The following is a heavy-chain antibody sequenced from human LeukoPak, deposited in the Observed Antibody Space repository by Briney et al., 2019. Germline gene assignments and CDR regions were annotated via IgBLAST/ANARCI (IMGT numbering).Heavy chain of an antibody. D-gene: IGHD3-10*01. CDR3: VRDVRFWDY. CDR2: IKQDGSEK. Sequence: QPGGSLRLSCAASGFTFSNYWMRWVRQAPGKGLERVATIKQDGSEKSYVDSVKGRFTISRDNAQNSLSLQMNSLRVEDTAVYYCVRDVRFWDYWGQGTLVTVSS. V-gene: IGHV3-7*01. CDR1: GFTFSNYW. J-gene: IGHJ4*02.